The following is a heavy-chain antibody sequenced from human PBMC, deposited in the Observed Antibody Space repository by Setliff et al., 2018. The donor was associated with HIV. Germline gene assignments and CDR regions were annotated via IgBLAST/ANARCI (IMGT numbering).Heavy chain of an antibody. CDR3: APIRDGYNYFSDH. CDR2: ISARSDYS. CDR1: GFTFSAYV. J-gene: IGHJ4*02. V-gene: IGHV3-23*01. D-gene: IGHD5-12*01. Sequence: PGGSLRLSCAASGFTFSAYVMSWIRQAPGRGPEWVSAISARSDYSYAADSMKGRFTISRDNSKNTLYLQMTDLRAEDAAIYYCAPIRDGYNYFSDHWGQGTLVTVSS.